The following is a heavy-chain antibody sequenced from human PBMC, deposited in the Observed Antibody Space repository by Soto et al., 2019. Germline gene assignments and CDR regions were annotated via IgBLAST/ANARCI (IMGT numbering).Heavy chain of an antibody. CDR3: ARDIWSGNYKWFDS. J-gene: IGHJ5*01. Sequence: PGGSLRLSCAASTLTVSLYGIQWVRQAPGKGLDWVAFISNDGGTQYYADSVKGRFSISRDNSMNTVDLHMNSLRAEDTAIYYCARDIWSGNYKWFDSWGQRTLVTVSS. CDR1: TLTVSLYG. D-gene: IGHD3-3*01. CDR2: ISNDGGTQ. V-gene: IGHV3-30*03.